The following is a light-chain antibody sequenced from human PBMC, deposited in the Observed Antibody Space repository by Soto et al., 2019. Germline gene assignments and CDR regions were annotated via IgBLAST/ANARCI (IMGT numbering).Light chain of an antibody. CDR3: QAWGTGGV. CDR1: SGHSDYA. CDR2: VTSDGSH. Sequence: QSVLTQSPSASASPGASVKLTCTLSSGHSDYAIAWHQQQPEKGPRYLMKVTSDGSHTKGDGIPDGFSGSSSGADRYLTISSLRSDDEADYYCQAWGTGGVFGGGTQLTVL. J-gene: IGLJ3*02. V-gene: IGLV4-69*01.